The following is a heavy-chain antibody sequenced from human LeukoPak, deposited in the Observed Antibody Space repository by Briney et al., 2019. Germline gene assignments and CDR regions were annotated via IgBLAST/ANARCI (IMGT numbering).Heavy chain of an antibody. CDR1: GFTFSSSG. V-gene: IGHV3-30*18. CDR2: ISYDGGNK. D-gene: IGHD6-6*01. CDR3: AKERPEYSIPCD. J-gene: IGHJ4*02. Sequence: PGGSLRLSCAASGFTFSSSGMHWVRQAPGKGVGWVAVISYDGGNKYYADSVKGRFTISSDNSKNTLYLQMNSLRAEDTAGYYCAKERPEYSIPCDWGQGTLVTVSS.